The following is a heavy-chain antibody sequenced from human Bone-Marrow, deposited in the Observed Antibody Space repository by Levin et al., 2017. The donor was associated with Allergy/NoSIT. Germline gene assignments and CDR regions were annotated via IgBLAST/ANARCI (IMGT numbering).Heavy chain of an antibody. V-gene: IGHV4-39*01. Sequence: SETLSLTCTVSGGSISSSSYYWGWIRQPPGKGLEWIGSIYYSGSTYYNPSLKSRVTISVDTSKNQFSLKLSSVTAADTAVYYCARTLSWYSSSWYWFDPWGQGTLVTVSS. J-gene: IGHJ5*02. CDR1: GGSISSSSYY. D-gene: IGHD6-13*01. CDR2: IYYSGST. CDR3: ARTLSWYSSSWYWFDP.